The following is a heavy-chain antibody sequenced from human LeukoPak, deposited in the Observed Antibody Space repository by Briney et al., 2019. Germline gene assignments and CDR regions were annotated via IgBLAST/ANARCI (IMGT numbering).Heavy chain of an antibody. CDR3: ARAPYYGSGSYYIRGPLDY. D-gene: IGHD3-10*01. Sequence: SETLSLTCAVCGGSFSGYYWSWIRQPPGKGLEWIGEINHSGSTNYNPSLKSRVTISVDTSKNQFSLKLSSVTAADTAVYYCARAPYYGSGSYYIRGPLDYWGQGTLVTVSS. CDR2: INHSGST. CDR1: GGSFSGYY. V-gene: IGHV4-34*01. J-gene: IGHJ4*02.